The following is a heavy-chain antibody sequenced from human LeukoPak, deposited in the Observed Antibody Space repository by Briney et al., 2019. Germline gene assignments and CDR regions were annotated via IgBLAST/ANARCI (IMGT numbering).Heavy chain of an antibody. V-gene: IGHV4-34*01. CDR1: GGSFSGYY. Sequence: SETLSLTCAVYGGSFSGYYWSWIRQPPGKGLEWIGEINHSGSTNYNPSLKSRVTISVVTSKNQFSLKLSSVTAADTAVYYCASVEYGSGSYFLLDYWGQRTLVTVSS. CDR3: ASVEYGSGSYFLLDY. J-gene: IGHJ4*02. D-gene: IGHD3-10*01. CDR2: INHSGST.